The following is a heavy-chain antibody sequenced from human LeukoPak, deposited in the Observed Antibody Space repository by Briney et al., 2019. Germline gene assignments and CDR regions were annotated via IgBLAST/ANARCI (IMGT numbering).Heavy chain of an antibody. Sequence: KASETLCLTCTVSGASFSSGDQYWNWIRQRPGEGLEWIGSIHPSGALYNNPSLESRVTISIDTSKSQFSLNLNSVTAADTAVYFCSRGLDSRKLGYWGQGTLVTVSS. J-gene: IGHJ4*02. CDR2: IHPSGAL. CDR1: GASFSSGDQY. CDR3: SRGLDSRKLGY. D-gene: IGHD3-22*01. V-gene: IGHV4-31*03.